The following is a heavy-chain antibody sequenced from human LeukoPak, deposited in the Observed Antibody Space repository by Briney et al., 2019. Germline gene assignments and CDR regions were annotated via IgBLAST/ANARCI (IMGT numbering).Heavy chain of an antibody. D-gene: IGHD2-2*01. V-gene: IGHV3-21*01. J-gene: IGHJ6*03. CDR1: EFTSSSYS. Sequence: GSLRLSCAASEFTSSSYSMNWVRQAPGKGLEWVSSISSSSSYIYYADSVKGRFTISRDNAKNSLYLQMNSLRAEDTAVYYCARWGYCSSTSCYFDYYYMDVWGKGTAVTVSS. CDR2: ISSSSSYI. CDR3: ARWGYCSSTSCYFDYYYMDV.